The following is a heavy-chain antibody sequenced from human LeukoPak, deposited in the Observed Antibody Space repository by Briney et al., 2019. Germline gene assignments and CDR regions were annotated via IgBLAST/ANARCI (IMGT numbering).Heavy chain of an antibody. CDR3: ARYCSGGSCYVANDY. J-gene: IGHJ4*02. CDR1: GFTFSSYS. D-gene: IGHD2-15*01. Sequence: GGSLRLSCSASGFTFSSYSMDWVRQAAGEGLEWDSPISSRSSYIYYAGSVKGRFTISRDNAKNSLYLQMNSLRAEDTAVYYCARYCSGGSCYVANDYWGQGTLVTVSS. V-gene: IGHV3-21*01. CDR2: ISSRSSYI.